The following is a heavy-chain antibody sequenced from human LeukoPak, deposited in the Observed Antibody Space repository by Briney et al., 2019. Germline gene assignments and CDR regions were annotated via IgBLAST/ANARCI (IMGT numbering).Heavy chain of an antibody. J-gene: IGHJ4*02. Sequence: GGSLRLSCAASGFTFSSYGMHWVRQAPGKGLEGVTFMRYDGSYKNYADSVKGRFTISRDNSKNTLYLQMNSLRPEDTAVYYCAKEGCSSTSCSYFDYWGQGTLVTVSS. V-gene: IGHV3-30*02. D-gene: IGHD2-2*01. CDR2: MRYDGSYK. CDR3: AKEGCSSTSCSYFDY. CDR1: GFTFSSYG.